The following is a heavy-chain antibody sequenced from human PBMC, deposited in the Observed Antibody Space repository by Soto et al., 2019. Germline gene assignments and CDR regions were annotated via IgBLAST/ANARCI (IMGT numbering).Heavy chain of an antibody. Sequence: GGSLRLSCTASGSTFSSYSMNWVRQAPGKGLEWVSYISSGSYNIYYADSVKGRFTISRDNAKDSLYLQMSSLRDDDSAVYYCARGPSAAAPLSDWYFDLWGRGTLVTVSS. V-gene: IGHV3-48*02. CDR3: ARGPSAAAPLSDWYFDL. CDR1: GSTFSSYS. D-gene: IGHD2-2*01. J-gene: IGHJ2*01. CDR2: ISSGSYNI.